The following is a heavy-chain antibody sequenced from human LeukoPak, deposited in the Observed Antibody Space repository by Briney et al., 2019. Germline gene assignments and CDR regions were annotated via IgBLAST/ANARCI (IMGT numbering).Heavy chain of an antibody. Sequence: GGSLRLSCAASGFTFYDYAMHWVRQAPGKGLEWVSRISWNSGSMAYADSVKGRFTVSRDNAKNSLYLQMSSLRAEDMALYYCAKQSGSGAYGAFDIWGQGTMVTVSS. CDR2: ISWNSGSM. J-gene: IGHJ3*02. CDR1: GFTFYDYA. D-gene: IGHD2-15*01. CDR3: AKQSGSGAYGAFDI. V-gene: IGHV3-9*03.